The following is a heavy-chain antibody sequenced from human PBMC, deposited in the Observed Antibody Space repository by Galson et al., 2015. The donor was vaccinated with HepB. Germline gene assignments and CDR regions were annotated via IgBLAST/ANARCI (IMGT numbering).Heavy chain of an antibody. CDR2: ISSSGSTI. CDR1: GFTFSSYK. CDR3: ARGYTSSWYPVAGSFDY. J-gene: IGHJ4*02. V-gene: IGHV3-48*03. D-gene: IGHD6-13*01. Sequence: SLRLSCADSGFTFSSYKMNWVRQAPGKGLEWVSYISSSGSTIYYTDSVKGRFTISRDNAKNSLYLQMNSLRAEDTAIYYCARGYTSSWYPVAGSFDYWGQGNLVTVSS.